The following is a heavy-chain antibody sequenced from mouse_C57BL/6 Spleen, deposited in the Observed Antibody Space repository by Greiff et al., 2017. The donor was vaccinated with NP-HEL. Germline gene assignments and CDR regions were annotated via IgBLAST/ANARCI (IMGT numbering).Heavy chain of an antibody. J-gene: IGHJ3*01. CDR1: GFSLTSYG. V-gene: IGHV2-3*01. D-gene: IGHD2-4*01. Sequence: QVQLKQSGPGLVAPSQSLSITCTVSGFSLTSYGVSWVRQPPGKGLEWLGVIWGDGSTNYHSALISRLSISKDNSKSPVFLKLHSQQTDDTATYYGAKPGEVDYDSWFAYWGQGTLVTVSA. CDR2: IWGDGST. CDR3: AKPGEVDYDSWFAY.